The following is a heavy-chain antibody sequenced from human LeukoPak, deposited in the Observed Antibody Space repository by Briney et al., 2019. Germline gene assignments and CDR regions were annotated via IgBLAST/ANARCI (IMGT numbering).Heavy chain of an antibody. CDR2: ISSSSSYI. D-gene: IGHD6-19*01. CDR3: ARETIAVAAPGFDY. CDR1: GFTFSSYS. V-gene: IGHV3-21*01. Sequence: GGSLRLSCAASGFTFSSYSMNWVRQAPGKGLEWVSSISSSSSYIYYADSVKGRFTISRDNTKNSLYLQMNSLRAEDTAVYYCARETIAVAAPGFDYWGQGTLVTVSS. J-gene: IGHJ4*02.